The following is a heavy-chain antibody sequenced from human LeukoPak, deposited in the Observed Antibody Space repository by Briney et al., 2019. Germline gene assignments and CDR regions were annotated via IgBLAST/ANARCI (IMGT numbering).Heavy chain of an antibody. Sequence: PSETLSLTCTVSGGSISSYYWSWIRQPPGKGLEWIGHIYYSGSTNYNPSLKSRVTISVDTSKNQFSLKLSSVTAADTAVYYCARADSSGYYVGYWGQGTLVTVFS. CDR3: ARADSSGYYVGY. CDR2: IYYSGST. J-gene: IGHJ4*02. CDR1: GGSISSYY. D-gene: IGHD3-22*01. V-gene: IGHV4-59*01.